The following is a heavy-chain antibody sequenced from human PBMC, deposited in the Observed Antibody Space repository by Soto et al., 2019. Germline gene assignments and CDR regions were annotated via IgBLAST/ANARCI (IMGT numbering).Heavy chain of an antibody. V-gene: IGHV1-69*01. J-gene: IGHJ6*02. CDR2: IIPIFGTA. CDR3: ARGGIYYGSGSYYSNYYYYGMDV. CDR1: GGTFSSYA. D-gene: IGHD3-10*01. Sequence: QVQLVQSGAEVKKPGSSVKVSCKASGGTFSSYAISWVRQAPGQGLEWMGGIIPIFGTANYAQKFQGRVTITADESTSTAYRELSSLRSEDTAVYYCARGGIYYGSGSYYSNYYYYGMDVWGQGTTVTVSS.